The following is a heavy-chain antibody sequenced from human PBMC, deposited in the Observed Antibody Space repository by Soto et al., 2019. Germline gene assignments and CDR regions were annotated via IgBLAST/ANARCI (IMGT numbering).Heavy chain of an antibody. Sequence: QVQLQQWGAGLLKPSETLSLTCAVNGGSFSGYYWSWIRQPPGKGLEWIGEITHSGTTTYNPSLKSRVIISVDTSKKQFSLKVSPVTAADTAVYYCARGECSGGRCSFFDVWGHGTMVTVSS. CDR2: ITHSGTT. J-gene: IGHJ3*01. V-gene: IGHV4-34*02. CDR1: GGSFSGYY. D-gene: IGHD2-15*01. CDR3: ARGECSGGRCSFFDV.